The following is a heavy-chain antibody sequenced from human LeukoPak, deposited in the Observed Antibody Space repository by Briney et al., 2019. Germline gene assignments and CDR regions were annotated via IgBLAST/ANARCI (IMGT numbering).Heavy chain of an antibody. Sequence: PSETLSLTCTVSGGSISSFSWSWIRQPPGKGLEWIGHFHDSGGTKYNPSLESRVAISVDTSKNQFSLMVNSVTAADTAVYYCARGDPSGRPGIGFDYWGQGTLVTVSS. CDR3: ARGDPSGRPGIGFDY. D-gene: IGHD1-26*01. V-gene: IGHV4-59*01. J-gene: IGHJ4*02. CDR2: FHDSGGT. CDR1: GGSISSFS.